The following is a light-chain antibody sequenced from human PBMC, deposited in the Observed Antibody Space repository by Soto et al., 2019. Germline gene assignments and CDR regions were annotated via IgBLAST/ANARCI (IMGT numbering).Light chain of an antibody. CDR1: QSVSNNY. CDR3: QQYGRSPRT. CDR2: GAS. Sequence: IVLTQSPATLSLSPGERATLSCRASQSVSNNYLAWYQQKPGQAPRLLIHGASSRATGIPDRFSGSGSGTDFTLTISRLEPEDFAVYYCQQYGRSPRTFGQGTKVDIK. V-gene: IGKV3-20*01. J-gene: IGKJ1*01.